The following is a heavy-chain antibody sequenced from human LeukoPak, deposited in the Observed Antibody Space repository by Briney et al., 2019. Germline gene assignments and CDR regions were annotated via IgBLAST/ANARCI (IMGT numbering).Heavy chain of an antibody. V-gene: IGHV4-59*02. D-gene: IGHD3-10*01. CDR3: ARDRGVRGVWSPSTGMDV. Sequence: SETLSLTCSVSGGSVSSYYWTWIRQPPGEGLEWICYISYSGTTNYNPSLKSRVTISVDTSKNQFSLKLTSVTAADTAVYYCARDRGVRGVWSPSTGMDVWGQGTTVTVSS. CDR1: GGSVSSYY. J-gene: IGHJ6*02. CDR2: ISYSGTT.